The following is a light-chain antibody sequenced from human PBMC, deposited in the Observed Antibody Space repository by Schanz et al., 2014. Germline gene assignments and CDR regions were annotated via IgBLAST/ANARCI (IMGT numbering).Light chain of an antibody. J-gene: IGLJ1*01. V-gene: IGLV2-14*03. Sequence: QSALTQPASVSGSPGQSITISCTGTSSDVGRYKYVSWYQQHPGKAPKVMIYDVSNRPSGVSDRFSGSKSGNTASLTISGLQAEDEADYYCRSYAGSNNFYVFGTGTKLTVL. CDR2: DVS. CDR3: RSYAGSNNFYV. CDR1: SSDVGRYKY.